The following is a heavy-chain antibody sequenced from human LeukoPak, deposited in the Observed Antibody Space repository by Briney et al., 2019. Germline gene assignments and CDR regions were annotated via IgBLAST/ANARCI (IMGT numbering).Heavy chain of an antibody. Sequence: GASVKVSCKASGYTFTSYGISWVRQAPGQGLEWMGWISAYNGNTNYAQKLQGRVTMTTDTSTSTAYMELRGLRSDDTAVYYCARDGLWFGELQDAFDIWGQGTMVTVSS. D-gene: IGHD3-10*01. CDR2: ISAYNGNT. CDR3: ARDGLWFGELQDAFDI. CDR1: GYTFTSYG. V-gene: IGHV1-18*01. J-gene: IGHJ3*02.